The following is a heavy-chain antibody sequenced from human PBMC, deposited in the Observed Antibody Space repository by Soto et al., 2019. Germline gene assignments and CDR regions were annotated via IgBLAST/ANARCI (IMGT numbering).Heavy chain of an antibody. Sequence: QLQLQESGPGLVKPSETLSLTCTVSGGSISSSSYYWGWIRQPPGKGLEWIGSIYYSGSTYYNPSLKSRVHIPVDTSKNQFSRRLSFVTPADTAVYYCARKNWGGVDRGYYWGQGTLVTVPS. J-gene: IGHJ4*02. CDR2: IYYSGST. CDR1: GGSISSSSYY. V-gene: IGHV4-39*01. D-gene: IGHD3-16*01. CDR3: ARKNWGGVDRGYY.